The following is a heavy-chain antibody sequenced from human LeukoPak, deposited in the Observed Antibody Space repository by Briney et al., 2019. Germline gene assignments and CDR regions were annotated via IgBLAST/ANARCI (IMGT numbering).Heavy chain of an antibody. Sequence: PGGSLRLTCEAPGLTFSNYWMHWVRQAPGKGLEWVADIKQDGSQRYYVDSVKGRFTISRDNAKNSLYLEMIRLRAEDTAVYYCAKDRERRGFSSGFSLALDVWGQGTMVTVSS. CDR3: AKDRERRGFSSGFSLALDV. D-gene: IGHD5-18*01. CDR1: GLTFSNYW. J-gene: IGHJ3*01. V-gene: IGHV3-7*03. CDR2: IKQDGSQR.